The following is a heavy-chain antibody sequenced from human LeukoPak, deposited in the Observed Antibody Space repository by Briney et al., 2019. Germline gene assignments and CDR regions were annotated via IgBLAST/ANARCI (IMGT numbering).Heavy chain of an antibody. CDR1: GFTFSTHA. D-gene: IGHD1-1*01. Sequence: PGGSLRLSCAASGFTFSTHAMSWVRQAPGKGLEWVSSISSSGGSTYYADSVKGRFTISRDNSKNTLYLQMYSLRAEDTAVYYCAKALIGTGGYFQHWGHGALVTVSS. J-gene: IGHJ1*01. V-gene: IGHV3-23*01. CDR3: AKALIGTGGYFQH. CDR2: ISSSGGST.